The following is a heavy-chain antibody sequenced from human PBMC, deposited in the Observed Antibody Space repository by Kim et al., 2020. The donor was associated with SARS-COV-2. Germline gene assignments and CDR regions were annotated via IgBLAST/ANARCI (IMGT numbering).Heavy chain of an antibody. D-gene: IGHD2-15*01. Sequence: ASVKVSCKASGYTFTSYGISWVRQAPGQGLEWMGWISAYNGNTNYAQKLQGRVTMTTDTSTSTAYMELRSLRSDDTAVYYCAREYCSGGSCYHFVFAPPSPLDYWGQGALVTVSS. V-gene: IGHV1-18*01. CDR1: GYTFTSYG. CDR3: AREYCSGGSCYHFVFAPPSPLDY. J-gene: IGHJ4*02. CDR2: ISAYNGNT.